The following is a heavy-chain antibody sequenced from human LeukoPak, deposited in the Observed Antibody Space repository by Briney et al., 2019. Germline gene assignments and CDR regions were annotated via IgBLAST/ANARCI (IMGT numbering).Heavy chain of an antibody. CDR1: GGSFSGYY. V-gene: IGHV4-34*01. Sequence: SETLSLTCAVYGGSFSGYYWSWIRQPPGKGLEWIGEINHSGSTNHNPSLKSRVTISVDTSKNQFSLKLSSVTAADTAVYFCARGGVTTIAQYDYWGQGILVTVSS. J-gene: IGHJ4*02. CDR2: INHSGST. CDR3: ARGGVTTIAQYDY. D-gene: IGHD5-12*01.